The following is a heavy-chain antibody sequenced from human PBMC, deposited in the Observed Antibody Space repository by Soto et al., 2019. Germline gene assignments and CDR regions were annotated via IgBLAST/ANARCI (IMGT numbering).Heavy chain of an antibody. CDR3: EKDLGGGDEGVD. Sequence: QVQLVESGGGVVQPGRSLRLSCAASGFTFSSYGMHWVRQAPGKGLEWVAVISYDGSNKYYADSVKGRFTISRDNSKNTLYLQMHSMRAEDTAVYYCEKDLGGGDEGVDWGQGTLVTVSS. J-gene: IGHJ4*02. V-gene: IGHV3-30*18. CDR1: GFTFSSYG. CDR2: ISYDGSNK. D-gene: IGHD2-21*02.